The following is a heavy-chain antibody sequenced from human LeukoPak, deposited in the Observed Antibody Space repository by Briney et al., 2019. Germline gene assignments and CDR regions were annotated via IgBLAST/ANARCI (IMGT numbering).Heavy chain of an antibody. CDR3: AKEALDIVVVAHTSNWFDP. V-gene: IGHV3-30*02. D-gene: IGHD2-15*01. Sequence: PGGSLRLSCATSGFTFSSYSMNWVRQAPGKGLEWVAFIRYDGSNKYYADSVKGRFTISRDNSKNTLYLQMNSLRAEDTAVYYCAKEALDIVVVAHTSNWFDPWGQGTLVTVSS. CDR2: IRYDGSNK. J-gene: IGHJ5*02. CDR1: GFTFSSYS.